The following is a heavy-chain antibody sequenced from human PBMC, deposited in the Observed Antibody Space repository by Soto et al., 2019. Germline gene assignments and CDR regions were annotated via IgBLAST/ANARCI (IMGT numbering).Heavy chain of an antibody. J-gene: IGHJ6*02. V-gene: IGHV1-69*01. CDR1: GGTFSSYA. CDR2: IIPIFGTA. CDR3: ARAGGAYCGGDCYPYYYYGMDV. D-gene: IGHD2-21*02. Sequence: QVQLVQSGAEVKKPGSSVKVSCKASGGTFSSYAISWVRQAPGQGLEWMGGIIPIFGTANYAQKFQGRVTITADESTSRANMELSSLRAEDTAVYYCARAGGAYCGGDCYPYYYYGMDVWGQGTTVTVSS.